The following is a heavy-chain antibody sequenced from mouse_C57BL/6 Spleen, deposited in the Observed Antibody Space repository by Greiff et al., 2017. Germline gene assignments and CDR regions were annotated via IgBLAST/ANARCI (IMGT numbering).Heavy chain of an antibody. Sequence: EVQLQQSGTVLARPGASVKMSCKTSGYTFTSYWMHWVKQRPGQGLVWIGAIYPGNSDTSYNQKFKGKAKLTAVTSASTAYMELSSLTNEDSAVYYCTPYYCGSSGFAYWGQGTLVTVSA. V-gene: IGHV1-5*01. J-gene: IGHJ3*01. D-gene: IGHD1-1*01. CDR1: GYTFTSYW. CDR3: TPYYCGSSGFAY. CDR2: IYPGNSDT.